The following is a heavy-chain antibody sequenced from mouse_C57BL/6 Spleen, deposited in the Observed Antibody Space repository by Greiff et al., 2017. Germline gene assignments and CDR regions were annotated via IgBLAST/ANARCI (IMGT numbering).Heavy chain of an antibody. V-gene: IGHV14-2*01. CDR1: GFNIKDYY. J-gene: IGHJ4*01. D-gene: IGHD1-1*01. CDR2: IDPDDGDT. Sequence: VQLKESGAELVKPGASVKLSCTASGFNIKDYYMHWVKQRTEQGLEWIGRIDPDDGDTKYAPKFQGKATITADTSSNTAYLQLSSLTSEDTAVYYCAREGDGNNRDYYAMDYWGQGTSVTVSS. CDR3: AREGDGNNRDYYAMDY.